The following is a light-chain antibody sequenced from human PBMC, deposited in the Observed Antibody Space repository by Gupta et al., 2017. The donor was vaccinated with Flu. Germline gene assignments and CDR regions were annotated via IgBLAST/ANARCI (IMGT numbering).Light chain of an antibody. J-gene: IGKJ4*01. CDR1: RTISTF. V-gene: IGKV1-39*01. CDR3: QQTNSRLSLS. Sequence: DIQMTQSPSSLSASVGDRVSLFCRASRTISTFLNWYQQRPGQAPRLLISAASIVQTGVPSRFSGSGSGTDFTLTISSLQPDDFATYYCQQTNSRLSLSFGGGTTVDVK. CDR2: AAS.